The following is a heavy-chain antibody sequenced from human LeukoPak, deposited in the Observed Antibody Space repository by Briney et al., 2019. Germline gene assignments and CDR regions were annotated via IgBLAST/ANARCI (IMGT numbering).Heavy chain of an antibody. J-gene: IGHJ5*02. D-gene: IGHD2-21*02. CDR1: GGTFSSYA. CDR3: ARESYGGDSYGNWFDP. CDR2: IIPILGIA. Sequence: ASVKVSCKASGGTFSSYAFSWVRQAPGQGLEWMGRIIPILGIANYAQKFQGRVTITADKSTSTAYMELSSLRSEDTAVYYCARESYGGDSYGNWFDPWGQGTLVTVSS. V-gene: IGHV1-69*04.